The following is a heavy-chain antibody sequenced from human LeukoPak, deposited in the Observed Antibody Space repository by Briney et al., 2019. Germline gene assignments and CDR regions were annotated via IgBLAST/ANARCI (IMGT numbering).Heavy chain of an antibody. CDR1: GFTFSSYA. D-gene: IGHD1-7*01. Sequence: GGSLRLSCAASGFTFSSYAMSWVRQAPGKGLEWVSAISGGGSSIHYADSVKGRFTISRDNSKNTLYLQMNSLRAEDTAVYYCAKPRLQLELRLLFHYWGQGTLVTVSS. V-gene: IGHV3-23*01. CDR2: ISGGGSSI. CDR3: AKPRLQLELRLLFHY. J-gene: IGHJ4*02.